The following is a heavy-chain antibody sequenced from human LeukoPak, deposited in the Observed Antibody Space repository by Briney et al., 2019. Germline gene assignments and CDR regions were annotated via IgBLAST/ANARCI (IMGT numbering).Heavy chain of an antibody. Sequence: GGSLRLSCAASGFTFSSHGMNWVRQAPGKGLEWVSGISGSGGRTYYADSVKGRFTISRDNSNHMLYLQMNSLRSEDTAVYYCVRDRGISFYFDYWGQGTLVTVSS. V-gene: IGHV3-23*01. CDR3: VRDRGISFYFDY. D-gene: IGHD3-16*02. CDR2: ISGSGGRT. CDR1: GFTFSSHG. J-gene: IGHJ4*02.